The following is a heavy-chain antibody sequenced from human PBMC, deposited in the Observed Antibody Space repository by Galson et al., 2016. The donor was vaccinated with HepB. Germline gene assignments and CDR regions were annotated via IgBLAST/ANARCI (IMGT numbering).Heavy chain of an antibody. V-gene: IGHV3-30*18. D-gene: IGHD5-24*01. CDR1: GFTFSDYG. Sequence: SLRLSCAASGFTFSDYGIHWVRQAPGKGLEWVAVLSFDGINKYYADSVKGRFTISRDNSKNTVYLQMNSLRAEDTAVYYCAKDAYTRRWLLSFFPDCWGQGTLVTVSS. J-gene: IGHJ4*02. CDR3: AKDAYTRRWLLSFFPDC. CDR2: LSFDGINK.